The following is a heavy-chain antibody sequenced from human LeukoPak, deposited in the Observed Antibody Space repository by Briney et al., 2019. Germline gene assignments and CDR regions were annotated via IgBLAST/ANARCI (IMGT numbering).Heavy chain of an antibody. J-gene: IGHJ4*02. CDR2: INPNSGGT. CDR3: ARRPSSGWSSFDY. D-gene: IGHD6-19*01. CDR1: GYTFTGYY. V-gene: IGHV1-2*02. Sequence: ASVKVSCKASGYTFTGYYMHWVRQAPGQGLEWMGWINPNSGGTNYAQKFQGRVTMTRDTSISTAYMELSRLRSDDTAVYYCARRPSSGWSSFDYWGQGTLVIVSS.